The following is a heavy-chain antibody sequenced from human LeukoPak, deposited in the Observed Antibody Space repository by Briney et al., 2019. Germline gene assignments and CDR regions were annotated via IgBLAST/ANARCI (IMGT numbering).Heavy chain of an antibody. CDR1: GFTFSSYA. J-gene: IGHJ4*02. V-gene: IGHV3-30*01. CDR3: ARDSTYYYASGSSGPHYFDT. Sequence: GGSLRLSCAASGFTFSSYAMHWVRQAPGKGLEWVSIISSGGSYEYYADSVKGRFTISRDNSKNTLYLQLNSLRAEDTAVYYCARDSTYYYASGSSGPHYFDTWGQGTLVTVYS. CDR2: ISSGGSYE. D-gene: IGHD3-10*01.